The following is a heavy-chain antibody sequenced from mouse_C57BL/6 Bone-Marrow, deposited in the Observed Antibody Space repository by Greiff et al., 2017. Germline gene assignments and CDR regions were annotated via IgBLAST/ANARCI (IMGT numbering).Heavy chain of an antibody. D-gene: IGHD1-1*01. J-gene: IGHJ1*03. Sequence: QVQLQQPGAELVKPGASVKMSCKASGYTFTSYWINWVKQRPGQGLEWIGDLYPGSGSTNYNEKFKSKATLTVDTSSSTADMQLSSLPSEHSAVYYGERAGYYCTRPSWYFDVWGTGTTVTVSS. CDR1: GYTFTSYW. CDR2: LYPGSGST. CDR3: ERAGYYCTRPSWYFDV. V-gene: IGHV1-55*01.